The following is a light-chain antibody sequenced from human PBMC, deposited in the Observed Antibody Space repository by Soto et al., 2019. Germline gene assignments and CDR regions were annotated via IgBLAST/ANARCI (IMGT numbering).Light chain of an antibody. CDR1: QSVSSSY. Sequence: EIVLTQSPGTLSLSPGERATLPCRASQSVSSSYLAWYQQKPGQAPRLLIYGASSRATGIPDRFSGSGSGTDFPLTISRLEPEDFAVYYCQQYGSSPLTFGGGTKVEIK. V-gene: IGKV3-20*01. J-gene: IGKJ4*01. CDR2: GAS. CDR3: QQYGSSPLT.